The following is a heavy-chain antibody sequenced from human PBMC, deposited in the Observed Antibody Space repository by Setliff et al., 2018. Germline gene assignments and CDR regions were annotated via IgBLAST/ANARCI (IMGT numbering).Heavy chain of an antibody. J-gene: IGHJ5*02. D-gene: IGHD3-10*01. CDR3: VKLVPQAISSDP. CDR1: GFTFNNAW. Sequence: GGSLRLSCAASGFTFNNAWMSWVRQDPGKGLEWIGRIKSKSDGGATDYAAAVKGRFTISRDDSKNMVHLQMSSLKTEDTAVYYCVKLVPQAISSDPWGQGTLVTVSS. CDR2: IKSKSDGGAT. V-gene: IGHV3-15*01.